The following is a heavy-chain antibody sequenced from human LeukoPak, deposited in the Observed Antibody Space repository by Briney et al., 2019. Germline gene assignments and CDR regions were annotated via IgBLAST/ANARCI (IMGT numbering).Heavy chain of an antibody. D-gene: IGHD6-13*01. Sequence: GGSLRLSCAASGFTFTSYAMHWVRQAPGKELEDVSAISSNRGSTYYANSVKGRFTISRDNSKNTLYLQMGSLRAEDMAVYYCARDGGIAAAGMVYYYYYMDVWGKGTTVTVSS. CDR2: ISSNRGST. J-gene: IGHJ6*03. V-gene: IGHV3-64*01. CDR1: GFTFTSYA. CDR3: ARDGGIAAAGMVYYYYYMDV.